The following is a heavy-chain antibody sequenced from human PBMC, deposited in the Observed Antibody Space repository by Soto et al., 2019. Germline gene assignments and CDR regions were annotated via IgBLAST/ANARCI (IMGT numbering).Heavy chain of an antibody. J-gene: IGHJ3*02. Sequence: PGGSLRLSCAASGFTFSDYYMSWIRQAPGKGLEWVSYISSSGSTIYYAASVKGRFTISSDNAKNSLYLQMNSLRAEGTAVYYCARGLAGSRYCSGGSCYSGAFDIWGQGTMVTVSS. V-gene: IGHV3-11*01. CDR2: ISSSGSTI. CDR1: GFTFSDYY. D-gene: IGHD2-15*01. CDR3: ARGLAGSRYCSGGSCYSGAFDI.